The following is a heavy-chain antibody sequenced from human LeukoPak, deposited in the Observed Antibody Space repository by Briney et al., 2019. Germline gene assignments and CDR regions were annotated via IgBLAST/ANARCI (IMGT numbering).Heavy chain of an antibody. CDR1: GGSISSGNYY. CDR3: TRAGPREYSGCDL. V-gene: IGHV4-61*01. D-gene: IGHD5-12*01. J-gene: IGHJ3*01. CDR2: IYSDGSA. Sequence: SETLSLTCTVSGGSISSGNYYWGWIRQPPGKGLEWIGYIYSDGSAKYSPSLRSRVTLSVDASKNQFSLRLTSVTAADSAVYYCTRAGPREYSGCDLWGQGTMVTVSS.